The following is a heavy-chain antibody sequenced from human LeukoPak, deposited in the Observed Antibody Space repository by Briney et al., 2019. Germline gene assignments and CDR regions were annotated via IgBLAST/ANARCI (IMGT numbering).Heavy chain of an antibody. CDR3: ARDAGWRWYYNGWFDP. CDR2: MNPNSGNT. J-gene: IGHJ5*02. CDR1: GYTFTSYD. V-gene: IGHV1-8*02. D-gene: IGHD3-10*01. Sequence: ASVKVSCKTSGYTFTSYDINWVRQATGQGLEWMGWMNPNSGNTGYAQKFQGRVTMTRNTSISTAYMELSSLRSEDTAVYYCARDAGWRWYYNGWFDPWGQGTLVTVSS.